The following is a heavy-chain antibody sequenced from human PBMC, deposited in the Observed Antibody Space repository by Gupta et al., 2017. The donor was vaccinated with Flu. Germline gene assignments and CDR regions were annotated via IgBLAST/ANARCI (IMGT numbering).Heavy chain of an antibody. Sequence: EVQLVQSGVEVKEPGESLKISCKGSGYSFTTSWIGWVRQTPGKGLEWVGIIYPGDSDTRYSPSFQGQVTISADKSISTAYLQWSSLKASDTAMYYCAKLGTDYGGNFRHFEYWGQGTLVTVSS. CDR1: GYSFTTSW. V-gene: IGHV5-51*03. CDR2: IYPGDSDT. CDR3: AKLGTDYGGNFRHFEY. D-gene: IGHD4-17*01. J-gene: IGHJ4*02.